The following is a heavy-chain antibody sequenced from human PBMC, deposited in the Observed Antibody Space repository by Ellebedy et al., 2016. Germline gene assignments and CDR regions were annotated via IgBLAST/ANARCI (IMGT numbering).Heavy chain of an antibody. D-gene: IGHD6-19*01. CDR1: GYTLTDLS. J-gene: IGHJ6*02. CDR3: ATDVVVAGYYYYGMDV. Sequence: ASVKVSCKVSGYTLTDLSMHWVRQAPGKGLEWMGGFDPEDGETIYAQKFQRRVTMTEDTSTDTAYMELSSLRSEDTAVYYCATDVVVAGYYYYGMDVWGQGTTVTVSS. V-gene: IGHV1-24*01. CDR2: FDPEDGET.